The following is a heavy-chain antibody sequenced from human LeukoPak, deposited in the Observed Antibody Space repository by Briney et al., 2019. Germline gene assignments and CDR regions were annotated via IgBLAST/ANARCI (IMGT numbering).Heavy chain of an antibody. CDR1: GFTFSSYS. CDR2: ISSSSSYI. CDR3: ARFSEAAAGTGLDY. J-gene: IGHJ4*02. Sequence: GGSLRLSCAASGFTFSSYSMNWVRQAPGKGLEWVSSISSSSSYIYYADSVKGRFTISRDNAKNSLYLQMNSLRAEDTVVYYCARFSEAAAGTGLDYWGQGTLVTVSS. V-gene: IGHV3-21*01. D-gene: IGHD6-13*01.